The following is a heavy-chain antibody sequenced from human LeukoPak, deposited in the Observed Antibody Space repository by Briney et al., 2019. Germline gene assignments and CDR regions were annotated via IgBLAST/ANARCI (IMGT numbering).Heavy chain of an antibody. Sequence: PSETLSLTCAVYGGSFSGYYWSWIRQPSGKGLEWIGEINHSGSTNYNPSLKSRVTISVDTSKNQFSLKLSSVTAADTAVYYCASRSRYYYGSGSRIQHWGQGTLVTVSS. CDR1: GGSFSGYY. D-gene: IGHD3-10*01. CDR3: ASRSRYYYGSGSRIQH. J-gene: IGHJ1*01. V-gene: IGHV4-34*01. CDR2: INHSGST.